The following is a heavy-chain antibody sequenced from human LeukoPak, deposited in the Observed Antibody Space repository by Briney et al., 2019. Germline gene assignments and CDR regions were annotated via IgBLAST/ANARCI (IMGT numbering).Heavy chain of an antibody. J-gene: IGHJ4*02. Sequence: GGSLRLPCAASGFTFSSYSMNWVRQAPGKGLEWVSSISRSSSHMYYADYADSVKGRFTISRDNAKNSLYLQMNSLRAEDTAVYYCAGGITAADPFDYWGQGTLVTVSS. CDR2: ISRSSSHMYYA. V-gene: IGHV3-21*01. CDR1: GFTFSSYS. D-gene: IGHD6-13*01. CDR3: AGGITAADPFDY.